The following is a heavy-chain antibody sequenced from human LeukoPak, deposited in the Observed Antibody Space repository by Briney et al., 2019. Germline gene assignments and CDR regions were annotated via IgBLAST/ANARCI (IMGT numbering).Heavy chain of an antibody. CDR3: ARASGDGRFYY. V-gene: IGHV5-51*01. CDR2: IYPGDFDT. CDR1: GYNFISYW. D-gene: IGHD4-17*01. J-gene: IGHJ4*02. Sequence: GESLKISCRASGYNFISYWIGWVRQKPGKGLEWMGIIYPGDFDTRYSPSFQGQVTISADNSISTAYLQWSSLKASDTAICYCARASGDGRFYYWGQGTLVTVSS.